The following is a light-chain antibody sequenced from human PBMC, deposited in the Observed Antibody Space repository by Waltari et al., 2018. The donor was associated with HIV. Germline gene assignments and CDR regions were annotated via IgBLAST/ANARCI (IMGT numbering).Light chain of an antibody. CDR3: SSYADSDTPVV. Sequence: QSALAQPPSASGSAGQSVTISCTGTSSDVGAYNNVSWYQQHPGKSPKRIIYDVTKRPSGVPDRFSGSKSGNTASLTVSGLQGEDEADYYCSSYADSDTPVVFGGGTKLTVL. V-gene: IGLV2-8*01. CDR1: SSDVGAYNN. CDR2: DVT. J-gene: IGLJ2*01.